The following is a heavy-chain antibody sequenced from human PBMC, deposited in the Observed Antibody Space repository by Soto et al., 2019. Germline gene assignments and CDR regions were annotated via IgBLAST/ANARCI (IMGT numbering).Heavy chain of an antibody. Sequence: PGGSLRLSCVASGFTFDDHSMHWVRRGPGKGLEWVSGVSWDSSTVGYAGSVKGRFIISRDNAKNSLDLQRNSLRIEDTALYQCVQGRYPLMSSPLGHWGQGTLVTVSS. CDR3: VQGRYPLMSSPLGH. J-gene: IGHJ4*02. D-gene: IGHD2-2*01. V-gene: IGHV3-9*01. CDR2: VSWDSSTV. CDR1: GFTFDDHS.